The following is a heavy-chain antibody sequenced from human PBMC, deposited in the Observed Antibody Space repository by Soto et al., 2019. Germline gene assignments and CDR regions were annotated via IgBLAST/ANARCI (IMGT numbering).Heavy chain of an antibody. D-gene: IGHD2-8*01. V-gene: IGHV1-69*01. J-gene: IGHJ4*02. CDR1: GGTFSSYA. CDR2: IIPIFGTA. Sequence: QVQLVQSGAEVKKPGSSVKVSCKASGGTFSSYAISWVRQAPGQGLEWMGGIIPIFGTANYAQKFQCRVTIPAEESTSTADRELISLSSWDLAVYCCVGGCLRSRVGNFDYWGQGTLVTVSS. CDR3: VGGCLRSRVGNFDY.